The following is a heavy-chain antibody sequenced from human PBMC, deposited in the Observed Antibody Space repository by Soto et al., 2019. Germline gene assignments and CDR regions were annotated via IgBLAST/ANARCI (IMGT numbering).Heavy chain of an antibody. CDR3: ARVRYNWNDSGGGLGY. CDR1: GYTFTSYV. Sequence: QVQLVQSGAEVKKPGASVKVSCKASGYTFTSYVMQWVRQAPGQRLEWMGRINAANGDTKYSQKFQGRVTITSDTSAGTAYMELSSLRSEDTAVYYCARVRYNWNDSGGGLGYWGQGTLVTVSS. CDR2: INAANGDT. D-gene: IGHD1-20*01. V-gene: IGHV1-3*01. J-gene: IGHJ4*02.